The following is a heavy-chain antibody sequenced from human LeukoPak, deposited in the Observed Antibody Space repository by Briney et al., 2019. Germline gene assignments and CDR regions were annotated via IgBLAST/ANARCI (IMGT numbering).Heavy chain of an antibody. D-gene: IGHD4-17*01. Sequence: GGSLRLSCAPSGFTFSSDATRWVRHAPGKGLEWVSGISGCGGSTYYEDSVKGRFTISRDNSKNTLYLKMNSLRAEDTAVYYCAKDSPPLGATVTTLGYWGQGTLVTVSS. J-gene: IGHJ4*02. CDR2: ISGCGGST. V-gene: IGHV3-23*01. CDR1: GFTFSSDA. CDR3: AKDSPPLGATVTTLGY.